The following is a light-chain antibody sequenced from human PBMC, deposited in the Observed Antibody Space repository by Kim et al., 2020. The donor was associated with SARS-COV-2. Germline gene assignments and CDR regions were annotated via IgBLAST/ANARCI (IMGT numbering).Light chain of an antibody. Sequence: QSALTQPASVSGSPGQSITISCTGTSGDVETYDLLSWYQQYPGKAPKLVIYEVTQRPSGVSNRFSASKSGNTASLTISGLQAEDEADYYCCSYAGGGTWVFGGGTKVTVL. CDR2: EVT. J-gene: IGLJ3*02. V-gene: IGLV2-23*02. CDR3: CSYAGGGTWV. CDR1: SGDVETYDL.